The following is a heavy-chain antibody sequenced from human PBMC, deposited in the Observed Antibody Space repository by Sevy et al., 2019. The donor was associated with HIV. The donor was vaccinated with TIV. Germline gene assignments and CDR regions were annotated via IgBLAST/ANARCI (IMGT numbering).Heavy chain of an antibody. CDR3: AKRPSLVYLVDY. J-gene: IGHJ4*02. CDR1: GFTFSNYG. CDR2: ISYGGSKK. V-gene: IGHV3-30*18. Sequence: GGSLRLSCAASGFTFSNYGMHWVRQAPGKGLEWVAVISYGGSKKYYADSVKGRFTISRDNSKNTLYLQMNSLGTEDTAVYYCAKRPSLVYLVDYWGQGTLVTVSS.